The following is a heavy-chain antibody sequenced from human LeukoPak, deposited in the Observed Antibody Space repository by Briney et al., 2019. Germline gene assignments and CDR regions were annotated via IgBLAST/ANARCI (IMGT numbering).Heavy chain of an antibody. J-gene: IGHJ5*02. CDR3: ATGALTGWFDP. CDR1: GFSLSGYW. V-gene: IGHV3-7*01. D-gene: IGHD1-20*01. CDR2: LHADGNEK. Sequence: GGSLRLSCAAYGFSLSGYWMSWVRQAPGRGLEWVARLHADGNEKYFVHSVKGRFTVSRDNAKNSLYLQMNSLRVEDTAVYYCATGALTGWFDPWGQGTLVTVSS.